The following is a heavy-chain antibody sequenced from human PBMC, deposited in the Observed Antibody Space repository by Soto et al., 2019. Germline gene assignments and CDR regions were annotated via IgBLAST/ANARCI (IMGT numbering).Heavy chain of an antibody. CDR2: IFTGGST. V-gene: IGHV3-53*04. Sequence: GGSLRLSCAASGFTFSSYSMNWVRQAPGKGLEWVSVIFTGGSTYYADSVKGRFTISRHSSMNTVYLQMDSLRAEDTAVYYCEKNRKGRGPFDALHSWGNGKMVP. CDR1: GFTFSSYS. J-gene: IGHJ3*01. CDR3: EKNRKGRGPFDALHS.